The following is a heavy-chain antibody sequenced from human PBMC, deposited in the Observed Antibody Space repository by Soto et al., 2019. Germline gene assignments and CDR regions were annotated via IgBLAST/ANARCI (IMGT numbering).Heavy chain of an antibody. D-gene: IGHD1-7*01. CDR2: IIPIFGTA. V-gene: IGHV1-69*12. CDR1: GGAFSRYA. Sequence: QVQLVQSGAEVKKPGSSVKVSCKASGGAFSRYAISWGRQAPGQGLEWMGGIIPIFGTANYAQKFQGRVTITADESTSTAYMELSSLRSEDTAVYYCARDPTVRITGTPSPHPWGQGTLVTVSS. J-gene: IGHJ5*02. CDR3: ARDPTVRITGTPSPHP.